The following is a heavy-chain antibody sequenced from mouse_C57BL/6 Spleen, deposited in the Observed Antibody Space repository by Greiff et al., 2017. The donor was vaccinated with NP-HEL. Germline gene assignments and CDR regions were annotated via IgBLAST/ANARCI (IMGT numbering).Heavy chain of an antibody. V-gene: IGHV8-8*01. Sequence: QVTLKECGPGILQPSQTLSLTCSFSGFSLSTFGMGVGWIRQPSGKGLEWLAHIWWDDDKYYNPALKSRLTISKDTSKNQVFLKIANVDTADTATYYCARSYYYGSKDYAMDYWGQGTSVTVSS. CDR1: GFSLSTFGMG. CDR3: ARSYYYGSKDYAMDY. J-gene: IGHJ4*01. D-gene: IGHD1-1*01. CDR2: IWWDDDK.